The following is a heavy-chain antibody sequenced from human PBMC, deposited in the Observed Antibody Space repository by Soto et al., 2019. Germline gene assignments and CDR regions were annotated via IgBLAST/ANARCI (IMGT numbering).Heavy chain of an antibody. D-gene: IGHD5-12*01. CDR3: AKGGFTSYFAY. V-gene: IGHV3-23*01. Sequence: EVQLLESGGGLVQPGGSLRLSCAASGFTFRNYAMTWVRQAPGKGLEWVSTIRGSGDSTYYADSVKGRITISRDNSKNTGYLQMNSLEAEDTAVYFCAKGGFTSYFAYWGQGILVTVSS. CDR2: IRGSGDST. CDR1: GFTFRNYA. J-gene: IGHJ4*02.